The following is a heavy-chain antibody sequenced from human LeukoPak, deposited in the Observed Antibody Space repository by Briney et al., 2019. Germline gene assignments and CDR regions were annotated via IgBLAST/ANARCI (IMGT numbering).Heavy chain of an antibody. CDR1: GFTVSSNY. CDR3: ARGGSYDSSGYSGLD. J-gene: IGHJ6*04. D-gene: IGHD3-22*01. CDR2: IYSGGST. Sequence: PGGSLRLSCAASGFTVSSNYMSWVRQAPGKGLVWVSVIYSGGSTYYADSVKGRFTISRDNSKNTLYLQMNSLRAEDTAVYYCARGGSYDSSGYSGLDWGKGTTVTVSS. V-gene: IGHV3-53*01.